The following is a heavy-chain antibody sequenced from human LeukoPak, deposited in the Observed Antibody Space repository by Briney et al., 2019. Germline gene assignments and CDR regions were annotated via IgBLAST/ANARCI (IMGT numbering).Heavy chain of an antibody. CDR2: INHRGST. CDR1: GGSFSGYY. D-gene: IGHD2-2*02. V-gene: IGHV4-34*01. J-gene: IGHJ6*02. Sequence: SETLSLTCAVYGGSFSGYYWSWIRQPPGKGLEWIGEINHRGSTNYNPSLKSRVTISVDTSKNQFSLKLSSVTAADTAVYYCARGTKRYCSSTSCSTYYYYYGMDVWGQGTTATVSS. CDR3: ARGTKRYCSSTSCSTYYYYYGMDV.